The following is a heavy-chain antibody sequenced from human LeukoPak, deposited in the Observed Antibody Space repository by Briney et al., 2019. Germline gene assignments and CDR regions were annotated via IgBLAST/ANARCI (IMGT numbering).Heavy chain of an antibody. CDR1: GGSISSYY. V-gene: IGHV4-59*01. D-gene: IGHD6-19*01. CDR2: IYYSGST. Sequence: TSETLSLTCTVSGGSISSYYWSCIRQPPGKGLEWIGYIYYSGSTNYNPSLKSRVTISVDTSKNQFSLKLSSVTAADTAVYYCARSSSGWYAVFDYWGQGTLVTVSS. CDR3: ARSSSGWYAVFDY. J-gene: IGHJ4*02.